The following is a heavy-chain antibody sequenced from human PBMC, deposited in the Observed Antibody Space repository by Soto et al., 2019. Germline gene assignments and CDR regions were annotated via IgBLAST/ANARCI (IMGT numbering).Heavy chain of an antibody. Sequence: QVQLVQSGAEVKKPGSSVKVSCKASGGTFSSYAISGVRQAPGQGLEWMGGIIPIFGTANYAQKFQGRVTLTADESTSTAYMELSSLRSEDTAVYYCARESRYCSGGSCYFLPGIDYWGQGTLVTVSS. CDR2: IIPIFGTA. V-gene: IGHV1-69*12. CDR3: ARESRYCSGGSCYFLPGIDY. J-gene: IGHJ4*02. D-gene: IGHD2-15*01. CDR1: GGTFSSYA.